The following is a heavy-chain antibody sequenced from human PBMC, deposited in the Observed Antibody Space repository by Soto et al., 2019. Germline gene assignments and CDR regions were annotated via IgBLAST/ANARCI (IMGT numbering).Heavy chain of an antibody. D-gene: IGHD6-13*01. CDR3: ARYSGRSWLHLPYYYGMDV. CDR2: INHSGST. V-gene: IGHV4-34*01. Sequence: LSLTCAVYGGSFSGYYWSWIRQPPGKGLEWIGEINHSGSTNYNPSLKSRVTISVDTSKNQFSLKLSSVTAADTAVYYCARYSGRSWLHLPYYYGMDVWGQGTTVTVSS. J-gene: IGHJ6*02. CDR1: GGSFSGYY.